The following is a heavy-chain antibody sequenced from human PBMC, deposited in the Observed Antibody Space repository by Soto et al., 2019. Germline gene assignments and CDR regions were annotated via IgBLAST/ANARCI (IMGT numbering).Heavy chain of an antibody. CDR3: ENLYGSGSYYKVDSYRTDV. V-gene: IGHV3-23*01. J-gene: IGHJ6*02. CDR2: ISGSGGST. CDR1: GFTFSSYA. D-gene: IGHD3-10*01. Sequence: GVSLLLSCAASGFTFSSYAMSWVRQAPGKGLEWVSAISGSGGSTYYADSVKGRFTISRDNSKNTLYLQMNSLRAEDTAVYYCENLYGSGSYYKVDSYRTDVCDQGTNVTVPS.